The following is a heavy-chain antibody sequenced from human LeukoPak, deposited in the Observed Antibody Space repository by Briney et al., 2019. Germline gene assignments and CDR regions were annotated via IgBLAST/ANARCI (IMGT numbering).Heavy chain of an antibody. CDR1: GYAFTSYD. J-gene: IGHJ4*02. V-gene: IGHV1-8*01. CDR2: MNPNSGNT. Sequence: ASVKVSCKASGYAFTSYDINWVRQATGQGLEWMGWMNPNSGNTGYAQKFQGRVTMTRNTSISTAYMELSSLRSEDTAVYYCARGLGPLMLVPAANLDYWGQGTLVTVSS. D-gene: IGHD2-2*01. CDR3: ARGLGPLMLVPAANLDY.